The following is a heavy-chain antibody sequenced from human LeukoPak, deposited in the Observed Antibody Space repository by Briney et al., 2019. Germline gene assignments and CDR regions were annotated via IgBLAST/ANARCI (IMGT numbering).Heavy chain of an antibody. J-gene: IGHJ5*02. D-gene: IGHD4-17*01. CDR3: ARGVRIPHTTGYFDP. CDR1: GASITSNNYF. CDR2: FYTSGTI. Sequence: SQTLSLTCSVSGASITSNNYFWTWIRQPAGKGLEYIGRFYTSGTINYNPSLKSRVTISPDTSKNQFSLKLSSVTAADTAVYYCARGVRIPHTTGYFDPWGQGILVTVSS. V-gene: IGHV4-61*02.